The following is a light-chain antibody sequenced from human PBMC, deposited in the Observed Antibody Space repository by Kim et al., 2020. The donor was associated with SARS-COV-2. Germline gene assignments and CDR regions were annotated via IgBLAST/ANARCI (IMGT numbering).Light chain of an antibody. CDR3: QQRSNWPPIT. J-gene: IGKJ5*01. Sequence: SPGERAPLSCRASQSVSSHLAWYQQKRGQAPRLLIYDASNRATGIPARFSGSGSGTDFTLTISSLEPEDSAVYYCQQRSNWPPITFGQGTRLEIK. CDR1: QSVSSH. V-gene: IGKV3-11*01. CDR2: DAS.